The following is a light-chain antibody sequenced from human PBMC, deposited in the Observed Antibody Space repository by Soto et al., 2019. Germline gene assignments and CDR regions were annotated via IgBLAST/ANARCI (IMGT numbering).Light chain of an antibody. CDR1: QSVSSN. J-gene: IGKJ1*01. Sequence: EIVMTQSPATLSVSPGGRATLSCRASQSVSSNLAWYQQKPGQAPMLLIYGASTRATGIPARFSGSGSGTEFTLTISSLQSEDFAAYYCQQYNNWPPWTFGQGTKVEIK. CDR3: QQYNNWPPWT. CDR2: GAS. V-gene: IGKV3-15*01.